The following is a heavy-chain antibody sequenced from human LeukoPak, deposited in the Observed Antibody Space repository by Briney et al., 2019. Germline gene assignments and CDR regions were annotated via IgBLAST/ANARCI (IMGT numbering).Heavy chain of an antibody. CDR2: IGGRGGST. J-gene: IGHJ5*02. CDR1: GFIFSDFT. D-gene: IGHD3-16*01. V-gene: IGHV3-23*01. CDR3: GKEGGA. Sequence: GGSLRLSCAASGFIFSDFTMTWVRQAAGKGPEWVSAIGGRGGSTYYADSLGGRFTISRDNSKDMVYLQMSRLKVEDTATYYCGKEGGAWGQGTKVTVSS.